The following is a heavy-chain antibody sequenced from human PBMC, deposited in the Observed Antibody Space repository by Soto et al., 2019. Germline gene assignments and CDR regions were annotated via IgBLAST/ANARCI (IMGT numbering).Heavy chain of an antibody. CDR1: GFTFSSYW. D-gene: IGHD3-9*01. Sequence: GGSLRLSCAASGFTFSSYWMSWVRQAPGKGLEWVANIKQDGSEKYYVDSVKGRFTISRDNAKNSLYLQMNSLRAEDTAVYYCARENYDILTGYDGGSGWFDPWGQGTLVTVSS. J-gene: IGHJ5*02. V-gene: IGHV3-7*01. CDR3: ARENYDILTGYDGGSGWFDP. CDR2: IKQDGSEK.